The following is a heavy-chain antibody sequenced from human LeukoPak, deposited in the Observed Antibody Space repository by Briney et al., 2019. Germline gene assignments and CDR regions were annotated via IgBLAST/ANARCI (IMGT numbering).Heavy chain of an antibody. Sequence: PGGSLRLSCAASGFTFSSYAMSWVRQAPGKGLEYVSAISSNGGSTYYANSVKGRFTISRDNSKNTLYLQMGSLRAEDMAVYYCARDRSGMAVAGPIFDYWGQGTLVTVSS. J-gene: IGHJ4*02. CDR1: GFTFSSYA. CDR3: ARDRSGMAVAGPIFDY. V-gene: IGHV3-64*01. CDR2: ISSNGGST. D-gene: IGHD6-19*01.